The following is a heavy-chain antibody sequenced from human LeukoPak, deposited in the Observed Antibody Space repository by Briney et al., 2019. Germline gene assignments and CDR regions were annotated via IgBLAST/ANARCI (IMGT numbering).Heavy chain of an antibody. CDR2: IKQDGSEK. Sequence: PGGSLRLSCAASGFTFSSYWMSWVRQAPGRGLEWVANIKQDGSEKYYVDSVKGRFTISRDNAKNSLYLQMNSLSAEDTAVYYCASFWGSRESDWLREGVYVWGQGTTVTVSS. CDR3: ASFWGSRESDWLREGVYV. CDR1: GFTFSSYW. D-gene: IGHD2-21*02. V-gene: IGHV3-7*01. J-gene: IGHJ6*02.